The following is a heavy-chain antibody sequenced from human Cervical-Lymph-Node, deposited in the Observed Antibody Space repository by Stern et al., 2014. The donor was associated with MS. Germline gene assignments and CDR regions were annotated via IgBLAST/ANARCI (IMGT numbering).Heavy chain of an antibody. V-gene: IGHV1-69*01. CDR3: ASALTITHDAFDI. D-gene: IGHD5-12*01. Sequence: VQLLESGAEVKKPGSSVKVSCKASGGTFSSYAISWVRQAPGQGLEWVGGIIPIFGTANYAQKFQGRVTITADESTSTAYMELSSLRSEDTAVYYCASALTITHDAFDIWGQGTMVTVSS. CDR2: IIPIFGTA. J-gene: IGHJ3*02. CDR1: GGTFSSYA.